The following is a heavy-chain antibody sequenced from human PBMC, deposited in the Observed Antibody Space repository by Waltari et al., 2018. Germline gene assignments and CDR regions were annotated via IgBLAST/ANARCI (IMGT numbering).Heavy chain of an antibody. V-gene: IGHV3-7*01. CDR3: ARVPHYCGGDCAFDY. CDR2: IKQDGSEK. D-gene: IGHD2-21*01. J-gene: IGHJ4*02. Sequence: EVQLVESGGGLVQPGGSLRLSCAASGFTFRSYWMSWVRQAPGKGLEWVANIKQDGSEKYYVDSVKGRFTISRDNAKNSLYLQMNSLRAEDTAVYYCARVPHYCGGDCAFDYWGQGTLVTVSS. CDR1: GFTFRSYW.